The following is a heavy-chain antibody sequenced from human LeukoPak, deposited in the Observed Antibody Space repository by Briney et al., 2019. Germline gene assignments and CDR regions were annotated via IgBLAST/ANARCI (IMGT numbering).Heavy chain of an antibody. V-gene: IGHV1-46*01. Sequence: ASVKVSCKASGCTFTSYYMHWVRQAPGQGLEWMGIINPSGGSTSYAQKFQGRVTMTRDTSTSTVYMELSSLRSEDTAVYYCARTVRAYYDSSGYHYYYYGMDVWGQGTTVTVSS. CDR3: ARTVRAYYDSSGYHYYYYGMDV. CDR1: GCTFTSYY. CDR2: INPSGGST. J-gene: IGHJ6*02. D-gene: IGHD3-22*01.